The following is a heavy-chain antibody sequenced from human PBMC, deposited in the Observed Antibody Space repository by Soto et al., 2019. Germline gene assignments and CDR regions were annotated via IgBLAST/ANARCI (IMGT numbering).Heavy chain of an antibody. V-gene: IGHV4-59*01. CDR3: ARFSQDYYMDV. CDR1: GDSISSYY. J-gene: IGHJ6*03. CDR2: IYYSGST. Sequence: SETLSLTCTVSGDSISSYYWNWIRQPPGKGLECIGYIYYSGSTNYNPPLKSRVTISVDTSRNLVSLKLSSVTAADTAVYYCARFSQDYYMDVWGKGTTVTLSS.